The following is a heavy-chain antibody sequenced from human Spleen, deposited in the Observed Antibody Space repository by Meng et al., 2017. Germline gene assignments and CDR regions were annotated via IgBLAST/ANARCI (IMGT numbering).Heavy chain of an antibody. J-gene: IGHJ6*02. Sequence: SETLSLTCIVSGDSISSGRYYWNWIRQPPGKGLEWIGSVYYSGITYYNPSLESRVTISVDTSKNQFSLKLSSVTAADTAVYYCAREWGFDTMVRDFYYYYGMDVWGQGTTVTVSS. CDR2: VYYSGIT. D-gene: IGHD3-10*01. V-gene: IGHV4-39*07. CDR3: AREWGFDTMVRDFYYYYGMDV. CDR1: GDSISSGRYY.